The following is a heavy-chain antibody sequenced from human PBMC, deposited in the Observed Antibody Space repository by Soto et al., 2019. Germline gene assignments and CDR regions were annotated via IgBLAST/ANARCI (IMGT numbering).Heavy chain of an antibody. V-gene: IGHV3-48*03. D-gene: IGHD3-10*01. J-gene: IGHJ4*02. CDR2: IISSGSTA. CDR3: TRAAWFPYLSFY. CDR1: GFTFSRFE. Sequence: PGGSLRLCCAASGFTFSRFELHWVRQAPGKGLEWISYIISSGSTAYYASSVEGRFTISRDNANNSVYLQMDSLRAEDTALYYCTRAAWFPYLSFYWGQGALVTVSS.